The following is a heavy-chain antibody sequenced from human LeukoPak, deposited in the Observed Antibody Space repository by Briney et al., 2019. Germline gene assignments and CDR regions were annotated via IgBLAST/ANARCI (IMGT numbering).Heavy chain of an antibody. CDR2: IYYNGRT. CDR1: GDSINNNNYY. J-gene: IGHJ3*02. D-gene: IGHD1-26*01. V-gene: IGHV4-39*01. Sequence: SETLSLTCTVSGDSINNNNYYWGWIRQPPGEGLEWIGNIYYNGRTYYSPSLKSRGTISVDTSNNQFSLKLNSVTAADTAVYYCATNRAGTYDRPFDIWGQGTMVTVSS. CDR3: ATNRAGTYDRPFDI.